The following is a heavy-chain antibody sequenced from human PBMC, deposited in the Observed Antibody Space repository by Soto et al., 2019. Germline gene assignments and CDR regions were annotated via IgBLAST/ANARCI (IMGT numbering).Heavy chain of an antibody. CDR1: GFTFSSYA. CDR3: ASGLNTWGAAAGLFDY. CDR2: ISYDGSNK. J-gene: IGHJ4*02. D-gene: IGHD6-13*01. V-gene: IGHV3-30-3*01. Sequence: QVQLVESGGGVVQPGRTLRLSCTASGFTFSSYAMHWIHQALGKEMEWVAVISYDGSNKYYADSVKGRFTISRDNSKNTLYLQMNSLRAEDTAVYYCASGLNTWGAAAGLFDYWGQGTLVTVSS.